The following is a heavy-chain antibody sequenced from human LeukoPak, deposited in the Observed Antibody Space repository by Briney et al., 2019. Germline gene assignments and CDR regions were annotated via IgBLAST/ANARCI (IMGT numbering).Heavy chain of an antibody. CDR1: GFTFSSYA. CDR2: ISGSGGST. D-gene: IGHD2-2*01. J-gene: IGHJ3*02. CDR3: AREGYCSSTSCYDAFDI. Sequence: PGGSLRLPCAASGFTFSSYAMSWVRQAPGKGLEWVSAISGSGGSTYYADSVKGRFTISRDNSKNTLYLQMNSLRAEDTAVYYCAREGYCSSTSCYDAFDIWGQGTMVTVSS. V-gene: IGHV3-23*01.